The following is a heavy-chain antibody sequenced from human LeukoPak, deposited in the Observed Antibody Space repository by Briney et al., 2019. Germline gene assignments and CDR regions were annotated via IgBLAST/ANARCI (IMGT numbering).Heavy chain of an antibody. J-gene: IGHJ4*02. V-gene: IGHV3-53*01. D-gene: IGHD4-23*01. CDR1: GFPVSSNY. CDR2: IYSGAST. CDR3: ARTPAFYGGTVANYYFDY. Sequence: GGSLSLSCAASGFPVSSNYMNWVRQAPGKGPEWVSVIYSGASTYYADSVKGRFTISRDNSENTLYLQMNSLRAEDTAVYYCARTPAFYGGTVANYYFDYWGRGTLVTVSS.